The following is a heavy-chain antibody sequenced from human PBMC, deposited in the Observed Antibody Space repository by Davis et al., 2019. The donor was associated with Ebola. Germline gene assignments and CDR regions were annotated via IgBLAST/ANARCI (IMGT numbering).Heavy chain of an antibody. CDR2: INHSGST. Sequence: SETLSLTCPVSGGSISSYYWSWIRQPPRKGLEWIGEINHSGSTNYNPSLKSRVSISVDTSNNQFSLKLNSVTAADTAVYYCASPIVSFPNWFDPWGQGTLVTVSS. CDR1: GGSISSYY. J-gene: IGHJ5*02. D-gene: IGHD2-15*01. V-gene: IGHV4-34*01. CDR3: ASPIVSFPNWFDP.